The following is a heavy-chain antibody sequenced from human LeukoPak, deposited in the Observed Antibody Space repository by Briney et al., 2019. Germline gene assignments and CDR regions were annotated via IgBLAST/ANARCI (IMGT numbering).Heavy chain of an antibody. CDR2: IYYSGST. CDR1: GGSISSYY. V-gene: IGHV4-59*01. D-gene: IGHD5-12*01. Sequence: PSETLSLTCTVSGGSISSYYWSWIRQPPGKGLEWIGYIYYSGSTNYNPSLKSRVTISVDTSKNQFSPKLSSVTAADTAVYYCARAYSGYEPFDYWGQGTLVTVSS. J-gene: IGHJ4*02. CDR3: ARAYSGYEPFDY.